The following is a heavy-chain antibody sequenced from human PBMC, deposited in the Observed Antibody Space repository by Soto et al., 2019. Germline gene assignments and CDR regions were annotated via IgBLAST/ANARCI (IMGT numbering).Heavy chain of an antibody. CDR3: ARDRDSDTFFPYFYGMDV. CDR2: ISSSAKTI. D-gene: IGHD3-16*01. Sequence: PGGSLRLSCAASGFAFSSYEMNWVRQAPGEGLEWVSYISSSAKTIYYADSVKGRFTISRDNAKSSLYLQMNSLRAEDAAVYCCARDRDSDTFFPYFYGMDVWGQGTTVTVSS. J-gene: IGHJ6*02. CDR1: GFAFSSYE. V-gene: IGHV3-48*03.